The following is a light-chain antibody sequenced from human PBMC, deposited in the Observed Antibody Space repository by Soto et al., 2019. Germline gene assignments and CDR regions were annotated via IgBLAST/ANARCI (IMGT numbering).Light chain of an antibody. CDR2: GAS. J-gene: IGKJ4*01. CDR1: QNVNIN. Sequence: EIVMTQSPFTLSVSPGERVTLSCRASQNVNINLAWYQQRPGQAPRVLIYGASNRASGLPDRFSGSGSGTDFTLTISSLEPDDFALYYCQQYKDWPPLTFGGGTRVEIK. CDR3: QQYKDWPPLT. V-gene: IGKV3D-15*01.